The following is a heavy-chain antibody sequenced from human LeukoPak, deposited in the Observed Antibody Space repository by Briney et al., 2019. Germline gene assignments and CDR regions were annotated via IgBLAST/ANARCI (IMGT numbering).Heavy chain of an antibody. CDR3: ARDRLDCSSTSCYTWGSFGY. J-gene: IGHJ4*02. CDR2: ISWNSGSI. CDR1: GFTFDDYA. Sequence: GGSLRLSCAASGFTFDDYAMHWVRQAPGKGLEWVSGISWNSGSIGYADSVKGRFTISRDNAKNSLYLQMNSLRAEDTAVYYCARDRLDCSSTSCYTWGSFGYWGQETLVTVSS. V-gene: IGHV3-9*01. D-gene: IGHD2-2*02.